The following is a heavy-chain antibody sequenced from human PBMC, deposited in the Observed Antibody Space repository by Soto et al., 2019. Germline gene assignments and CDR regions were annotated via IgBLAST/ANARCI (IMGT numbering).Heavy chain of an antibody. J-gene: IGHJ3*02. Sequence: QVQLVQSGAEVKKPGASVKVSCKVSGYTLTELSMHWVRQAPGKGLEWMGGFDPEDGETIYAQKFQGRVTMTEDTSTDTAYMELSSLRSEDTAVYYCATDWNGSSWYKGGNEKPNAFDIWGQGTMVTVSS. D-gene: IGHD6-13*01. CDR1: GYTLTELS. CDR2: FDPEDGET. V-gene: IGHV1-24*01. CDR3: ATDWNGSSWYKGGNEKPNAFDI.